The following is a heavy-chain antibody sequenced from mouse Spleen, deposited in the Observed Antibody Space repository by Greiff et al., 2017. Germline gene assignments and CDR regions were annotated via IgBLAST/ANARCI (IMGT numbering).Heavy chain of an antibody. V-gene: IGHV5-9-3*01. D-gene: IGHD1-1*01. J-gene: IGHJ2*01. CDR2: ISSGGSYT. CDR1: GFTFSSYA. Sequence: DVHLVESGGGLVKPGGSLKLSCAASGFTFSSYAMSWVRQTPEKRLEWVATISSGGSYTYYPDSVKGRFTISRDNAKNTLYLQMSSLRSEDTAMYYCARQAVVFDYWGQGTTLTVSS. CDR3: ARQAVVFDY.